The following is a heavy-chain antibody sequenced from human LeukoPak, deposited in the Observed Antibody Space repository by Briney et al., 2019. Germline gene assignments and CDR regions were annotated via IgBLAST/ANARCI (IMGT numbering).Heavy chain of an antibody. V-gene: IGHV3-21*01. J-gene: IGHJ4*02. D-gene: IGHD6-13*01. Sequence: GGSLRLSCAASGFTFSSYSMNWVRQAPGKGLEWVSSISSSSSYIYYADSVKGRFTISRDNAKNSLYLQMNSLRAEDTAVYYCARDFQQQLVGAYDYWGQGTLVTVSS. CDR2: ISSSSSYI. CDR1: GFTFSSYS. CDR3: ARDFQQQLVGAYDY.